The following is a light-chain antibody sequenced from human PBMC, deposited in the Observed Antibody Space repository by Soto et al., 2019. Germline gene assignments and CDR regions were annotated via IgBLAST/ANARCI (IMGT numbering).Light chain of an antibody. V-gene: IGLV1-51*01. Sequence: QSVLTQPPSVSAATGQTVTISCSGSSSNVQNNYVSWHQQLPGAAPKLLIYGNNKRPSGIPDRFSGSKSGATATLGITGLQTGDAADYYCVTWDSSLSAAVFGGGTKVTVL. CDR2: GNN. CDR3: VTWDSSLSAAV. J-gene: IGLJ2*01. CDR1: SSNVQNNY.